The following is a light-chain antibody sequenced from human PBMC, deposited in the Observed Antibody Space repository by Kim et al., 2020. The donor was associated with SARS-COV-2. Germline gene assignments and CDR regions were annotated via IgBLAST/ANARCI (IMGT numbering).Light chain of an antibody. CDR2: DVS. V-gene: IGLV2-14*03. J-gene: IGLJ2*01. CDR3: SSYTSSSTV. CDR1: SSDVGGYIY. Sequence: PGQQITISCTRPSSDVGGYIYVSWYQQHPGKAPKLMIYDVSNRPSGVSNRFSGSKSGNTASLTISGLQAEDEADYYCSSYTSSSTVFGGGTQLTVL.